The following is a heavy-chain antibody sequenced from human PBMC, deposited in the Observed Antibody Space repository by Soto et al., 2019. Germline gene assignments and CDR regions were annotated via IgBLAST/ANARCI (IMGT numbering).Heavy chain of an antibody. Sequence: SETLSLTCAVYGGSFSGYYWSWIRQPPGKGLEWIGEINHSGSTNYNPSLKSRVTISVDTSKNQFSLKLSSVTAADTAVYYCARFVPPNTYGMDVWGQGTTVTVSS. J-gene: IGHJ6*02. V-gene: IGHV4-34*01. CDR3: ARFVPPNTYGMDV. CDR2: INHSGST. CDR1: GGSFSGYY.